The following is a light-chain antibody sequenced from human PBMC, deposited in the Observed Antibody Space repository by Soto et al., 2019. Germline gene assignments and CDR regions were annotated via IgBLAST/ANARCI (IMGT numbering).Light chain of an antibody. CDR3: QQYNSYSLT. V-gene: IGKV1-5*03. CDR1: QSISSW. CDR2: KAS. Sequence: DIQMTQSPSTLSASVGDRVTITCRASQSISSWLAWYQQKPGKAPKLMIYKASSLESGVPSRFSGSGSGTEFTLTISSLQPDDFATYYCQQYNSYSLTFGGGTKVEIK. J-gene: IGKJ4*01.